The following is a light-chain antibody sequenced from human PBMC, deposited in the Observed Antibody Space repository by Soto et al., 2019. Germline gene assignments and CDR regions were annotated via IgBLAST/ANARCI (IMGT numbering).Light chain of an antibody. V-gene: IGKV3-20*01. J-gene: IGKJ3*01. CDR3: QQYGSSPFT. CDR1: ESVSSSY. Sequence: EIVLTRSPGTLSLSPGESATLSCGASESVSSSYLAWYQQKPGQAPRLLIYGATTRLRGVPDRFSGSGSGTDFTLTISRLEPEDFAVYYCQQYGSSPFTFGPGTKVDIK. CDR2: GAT.